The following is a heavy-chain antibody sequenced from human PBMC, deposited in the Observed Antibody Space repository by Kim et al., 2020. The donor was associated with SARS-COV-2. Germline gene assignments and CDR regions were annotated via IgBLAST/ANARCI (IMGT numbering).Heavy chain of an antibody. V-gene: IGHV4-30-2*05. D-gene: IGHD3-3*01. J-gene: IGHJ4*02. CDR3: ARKNTIFGVVDHFDY. Sequence: PSLKSRVTISVDTSKNQFSLKLSSVTAADTAVYYCARKNTIFGVVDHFDYWGQGTLVTVSS.